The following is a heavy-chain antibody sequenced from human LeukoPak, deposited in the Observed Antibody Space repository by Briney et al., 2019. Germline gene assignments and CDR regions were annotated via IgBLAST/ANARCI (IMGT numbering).Heavy chain of an antibody. CDR3: ARAYGDYSGFDL. V-gene: IGHV3-30*02. J-gene: IGHJ4*02. CDR1: GFTFSSYG. CDR2: IRYDGSNK. D-gene: IGHD4-17*01. Sequence: GGSLRLSCAASGFTFSSYGMHWVRQAPGKGLQWVAFIRYDGSNKYYADSVKGRFTISRDNSKNTLYLQMNSLRPEDTAVYCSARAYGDYSGFDLWGQGALVTVSS.